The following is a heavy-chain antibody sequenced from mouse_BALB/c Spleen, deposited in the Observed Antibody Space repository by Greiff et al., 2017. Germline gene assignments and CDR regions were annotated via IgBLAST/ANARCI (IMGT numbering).Heavy chain of an antibody. Sequence: DVKLVESGGGLVKPGGSLKLSCAASGFTFSSYTMSWVRQTPEKRLEWVATISSGGSYTYYPDSVKGRFTISRDNAKNTLYLQMSSLKSEDTAMYYCTRAGDYDNYAMDYWGQGTSVTVSS. V-gene: IGHV5-6-4*01. CDR1: GFTFSSYT. J-gene: IGHJ4*01. CDR2: ISSGGSYT. CDR3: TRAGDYDNYAMDY. D-gene: IGHD2-4*01.